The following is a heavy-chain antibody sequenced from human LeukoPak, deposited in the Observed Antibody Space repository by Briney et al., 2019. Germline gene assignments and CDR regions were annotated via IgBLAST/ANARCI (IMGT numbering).Heavy chain of an antibody. CDR3: TTKVMRGNLGDDYDD. CDR1: GVTFRNYG. D-gene: IGHD5-12*01. J-gene: IGHJ4*02. Sequence: GGSLRLSCSVSGVTFRNYGMHSVPLAPGEGLEWVALISSDGIDKLYGASVKGRFTISRDDSKSTLYLQMNSLTAEDTAVYYCTTKVMRGNLGDDYDDWGQGTLVTVSS. CDR2: ISSDGIDK. V-gene: IGHV3-30*03.